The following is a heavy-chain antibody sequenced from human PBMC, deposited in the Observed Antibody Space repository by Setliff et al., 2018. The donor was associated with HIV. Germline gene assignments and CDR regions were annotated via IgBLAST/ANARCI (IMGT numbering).Heavy chain of an antibody. J-gene: IGHJ6*02. CDR3: AKVYGTGYFYYYYGMHV. CDR1: GFIFSNYG. V-gene: IGHV3-30*02. CDR2: IWYDGSDK. D-gene: IGHD2-8*02. Sequence: PGGSLRLSCAASGFIFSNYGMHWVRPAPGKGLEWVAFIWYDGSDKYYADSVKGRFTISRDNSKNTLFLEMNYLRAEDTAVYYCAKVYGTGYFYYYYGMHVWGQGTTVTVSS.